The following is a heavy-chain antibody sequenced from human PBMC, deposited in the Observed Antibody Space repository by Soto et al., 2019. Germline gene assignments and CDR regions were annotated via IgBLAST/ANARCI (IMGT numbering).Heavy chain of an antibody. CDR3: ASLIAAAGRDDYYYYGMDV. J-gene: IGHJ6*02. D-gene: IGHD6-13*01. Sequence: ASVKVSCKASGYTFTSYGISWVRQAPGQGLEWMGWISAYNGNTNYAQKLQGRVTMTTDTSTSTAYMELRSLRSDDTAVYYCASLIAAAGRDDYYYYGMDVWGQGTTVTV. CDR2: ISAYNGNT. V-gene: IGHV1-18*01. CDR1: GYTFTSYG.